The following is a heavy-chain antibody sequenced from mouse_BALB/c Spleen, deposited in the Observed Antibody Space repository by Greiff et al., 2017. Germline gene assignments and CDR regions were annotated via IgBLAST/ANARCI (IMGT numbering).Heavy chain of an antibody. D-gene: IGHD1-1*02. CDR1: GYTFTSYW. CDR2: IYPSDSYT. CDR3: TRNGRDQAWFAY. V-gene: IGHV1-69*02. Sequence: QVQLQQPGAELVRPGASVKLSCKASGYTFTSYWINWVKQRPGQGLEWIGNIYPSDSYTNYNQKFKDKATLTVDKSSSTAYMQLSSPTSEDSAVYYCTRNGRDQAWFAYWGQGTLVTVSA. J-gene: IGHJ3*01.